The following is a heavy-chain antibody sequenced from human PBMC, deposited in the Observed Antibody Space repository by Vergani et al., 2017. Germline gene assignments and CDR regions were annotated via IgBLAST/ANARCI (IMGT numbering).Heavy chain of an antibody. V-gene: IGHV4-61*02. CDR3: ARGKDDPEIDY. CDR1: GGSISSGSYY. D-gene: IGHD3-3*01. J-gene: IGHJ4*02. Sequence: QMQLQESGPGLVKPSQTLSLTCTVSGGSISSGSYYWSWIRQPAGKGLEWIGRIYTSGSTNYNPSLKSRVTISVDTSKNQFSLKLSSVTAADTAVYYCARGKDDPEIDYWGQGTLVTVSS. CDR2: IYTSGST.